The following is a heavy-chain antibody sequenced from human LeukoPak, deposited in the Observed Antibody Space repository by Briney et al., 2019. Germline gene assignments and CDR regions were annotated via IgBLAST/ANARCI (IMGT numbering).Heavy chain of an antibody. CDR2: IGSSGAIR. CDR3: ALLAVASDFDY. CDR1: GFPFSVYE. V-gene: IGHV3-48*03. D-gene: IGHD6-19*01. J-gene: IGHJ4*02. Sequence: PGGSLSLSCAVSGFPFSVYEMNWVRQAPGKGLEWVSNIGSSGAIRHYADSVKGRFSTSRDNAENSLFLQMNSLRVEDTGIYYCALLAVASDFDYWGQGALVTVSS.